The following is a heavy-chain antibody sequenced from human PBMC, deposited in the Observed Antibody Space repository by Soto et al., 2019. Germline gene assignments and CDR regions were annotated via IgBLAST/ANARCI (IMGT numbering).Heavy chain of an antibody. CDR2: IWYDGSNK. Sequence: GGSLRLSCAASGFTFSSYGMHWVRQAPGKGLEWVAVIWYDGSNKYYADSVKGRFTISRDNSKNTLYLQMNSLRAEDTAVYYCARDPRVRRLGISDYYYGMDVWGQGTTVTVSS. V-gene: IGHV3-33*01. CDR1: GFTFSSYG. D-gene: IGHD7-27*01. CDR3: ARDPRVRRLGISDYYYGMDV. J-gene: IGHJ6*02.